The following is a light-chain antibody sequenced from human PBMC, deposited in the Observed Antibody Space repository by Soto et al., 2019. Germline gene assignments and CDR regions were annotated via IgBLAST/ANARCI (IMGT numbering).Light chain of an antibody. V-gene: IGKV1-16*01. CDR3: QQYNSYPRT. J-gene: IGKJ1*01. Sequence: DIQMTQSPASLSVSVGDRVTITCRASQGIGSSLAWFQQKPGKPPKSLIYAASTLQVGVPSRFSSSGSGTDFTLTISSLQPEDFATYYCQQYNSYPRTFGQGTKVEIK. CDR2: AAS. CDR1: QGIGSS.